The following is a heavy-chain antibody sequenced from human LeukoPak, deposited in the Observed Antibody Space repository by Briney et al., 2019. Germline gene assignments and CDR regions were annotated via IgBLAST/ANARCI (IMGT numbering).Heavy chain of an antibody. D-gene: IGHD1-26*01. V-gene: IGHV4-4*02. CDR1: GGSISRSDW. CDR2: ISHSGST. CDR3: ARGPGMGATYFDS. J-gene: IGHJ4*02. Sequence: PSETLSLTCAVSGGSISRSDWWSWVRQPPGKWLEWIGEISHSGSTKYNPSLKSRVTISVDKSKNQFSLKLSSVTAADTAVYFCARGPGMGATYFDSWGQGTLVTVSS.